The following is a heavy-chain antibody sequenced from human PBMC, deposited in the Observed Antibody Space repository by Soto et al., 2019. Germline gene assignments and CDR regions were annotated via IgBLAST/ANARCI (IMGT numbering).Heavy chain of an antibody. J-gene: IGHJ4*02. D-gene: IGHD3-3*01. V-gene: IGHV1-8*01. CDR1: GYTFTEFD. CDR2: MNTNTGNT. CDR3: ARVVRFFGGHAGY. Sequence: ASVKVSCKTSGYTFTEFDINWVRQAPGQGLEWMGWMNTNTGNTGYAQKFQGRVTMTRDTSISTAYMELRRLRSEDTAVYYCARVVRFFGGHAGYWGPGTLVTVSS.